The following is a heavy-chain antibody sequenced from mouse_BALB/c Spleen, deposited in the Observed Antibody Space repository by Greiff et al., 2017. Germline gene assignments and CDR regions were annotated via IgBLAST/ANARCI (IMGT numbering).Heavy chain of an antibody. V-gene: IGHV5-6-5*01. CDR2: ISSGGST. D-gene: IGHD1-1*01. CDR1: GFTFSSYA. CDR3: ARGQKYGSSPFAY. Sequence: EVKLMESGGGLVKPGGSLKLSCAASGFTFSSYAMSWVRQTPEKRLEWVASISSGGSTYYPDSVKGRFTISRDNARNILYLQMSSLRSEDTAMYYCARGQKYGSSPFAYWGQGTLVTVSA. J-gene: IGHJ3*01.